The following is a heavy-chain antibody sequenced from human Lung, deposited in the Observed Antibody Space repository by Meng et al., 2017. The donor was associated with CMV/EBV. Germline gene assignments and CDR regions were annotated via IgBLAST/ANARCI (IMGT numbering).Heavy chain of an antibody. CDR3: FMGHYSGA. V-gene: IGHV3-7*01. Sequence: GEXXKISCGASGFIFRNFWMNWVRQAPGKGLEWVANIKADGSAVYYVDSVKGRFTISRDNVKDSLYLQMNRLRGEDTGVYYCFMGHYSGAWGQGTLVTFSS. D-gene: IGHD3-3*01. CDR2: IKADGSAV. J-gene: IGHJ5*02. CDR1: GFIFRNFW.